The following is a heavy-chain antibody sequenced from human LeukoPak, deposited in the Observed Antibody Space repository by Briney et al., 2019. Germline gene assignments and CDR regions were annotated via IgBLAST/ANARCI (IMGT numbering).Heavy chain of an antibody. J-gene: IGHJ4*02. CDR3: ARHRSSWLIDY. V-gene: IGHV3-23*01. CDR2: ISDSGGNT. Sequence: GGSLRLSCAASGFTFNSYAMSWVRQAPWERLQWVSGISDSGGNTYYADSGRGRFTISRDNSKNTLYLQMNSLRAEDTAVYYCARHRSSWLIDYWGQGTLVTVSS. CDR1: GFTFNSYA. D-gene: IGHD6-6*01.